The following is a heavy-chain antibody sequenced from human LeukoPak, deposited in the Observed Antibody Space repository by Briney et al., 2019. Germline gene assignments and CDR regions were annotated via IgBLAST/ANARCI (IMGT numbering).Heavy chain of an antibody. D-gene: IGHD3-22*01. Sequence: GASVKVSCKASGGTFSSYAISWVRQAPGQGLEWMGRIIPILGIANYAQKFQGRVTITADKSTSTAYMELSSLRSEDTAVYYCARGYDSSGYSLINWFDPCGQGTLVTVSS. CDR2: IIPILGIA. CDR1: GGTFSSYA. J-gene: IGHJ5*02. CDR3: ARGYDSSGYSLINWFDP. V-gene: IGHV1-69*04.